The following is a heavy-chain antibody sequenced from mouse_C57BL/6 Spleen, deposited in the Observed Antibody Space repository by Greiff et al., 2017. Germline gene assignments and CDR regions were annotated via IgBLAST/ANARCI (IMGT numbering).Heavy chain of an antibody. CDR2: ISSGSSTI. J-gene: IGHJ2*01. D-gene: IGHD4-1*01. V-gene: IGHV5-17*01. CDR3: ARDGTGFFDY. Sequence: EVMLVESGGGLVKPGGSLKLSCAASGFTFSDYGMHWVRQAPEKGLEWVAYISSGSSTIYYADTVKGRFTISRDNAKNTLFLQMTSLRSEDTAMYYCARDGTGFFDYWGQGTTLTVSS. CDR1: GFTFSDYG.